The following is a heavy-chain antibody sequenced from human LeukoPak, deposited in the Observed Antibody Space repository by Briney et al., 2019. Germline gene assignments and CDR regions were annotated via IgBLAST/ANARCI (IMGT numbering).Heavy chain of an antibody. J-gene: IGHJ4*02. V-gene: IGHV3-23*01. CDR1: GFTFSSYA. Sequence: PGGSLRLSCAASGFTFSSYAMSWVRQAPGKGLEWVSAISGSGGSTYYADSVKGRFIISRDNSKNTLYLQMNSLRAEDTAVYYCAKDVTPGYYFDYWGQGTLVTVSS. CDR3: AKDVTPGYYFDY. CDR2: ISGSGGST. D-gene: IGHD4-23*01.